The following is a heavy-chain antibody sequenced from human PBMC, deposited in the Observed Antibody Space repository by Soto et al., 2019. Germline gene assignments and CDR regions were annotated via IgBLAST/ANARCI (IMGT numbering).Heavy chain of an antibody. Sequence: XGSLRLSCAASGFTVSSNYMSWVRQAPGKGLEWVSAIYSGGSTYYADSVKGRFTISRDNSKNTLYLQMNSLRAEDTAVYYCARDSHYGGNSNYYYYGMDVWGQGTTVTVSS. J-gene: IGHJ6*02. V-gene: IGHV3-53*01. CDR3: ARDSHYGGNSNYYYYGMDV. CDR2: IYSGGST. D-gene: IGHD4-17*01. CDR1: GFTVSSNY.